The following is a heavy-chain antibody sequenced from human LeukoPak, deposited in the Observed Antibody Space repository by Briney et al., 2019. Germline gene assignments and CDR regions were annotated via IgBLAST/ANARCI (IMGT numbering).Heavy chain of an antibody. V-gene: IGHV1-2*02. D-gene: IGHD3-3*01. CDR2: INPNSGGT. CDR1: GYTFTGYY. Sequence: ASVKVSCKASGYTFTGYYMHWVRQAPGQGLEWMGWINPNSGGTNYAQKFQGRVTMTRDTSISTAYMELSRLRSDDTAVYYCARSGDDFWSGRFDPWGQGTLVTVSS. CDR3: ARSGDDFWSGRFDP. J-gene: IGHJ5*02.